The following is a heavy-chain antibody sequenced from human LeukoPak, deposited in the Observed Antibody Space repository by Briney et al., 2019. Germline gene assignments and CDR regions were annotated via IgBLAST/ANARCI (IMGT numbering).Heavy chain of an antibody. CDR3: ARERGGYDFTPQGLGYYYYGMDV. CDR2: TYYRSKWYN. D-gene: IGHD5-12*01. V-gene: IGHV6-1*01. Sequence: SQTLSLTCAISGDSVSSNSAAWNWIRQSPSRGLEWLGRTYYRSKWYNDYAVSVKSRITINPDTSKNQFSLQLNSVTPEDTAVYYCARERGGYDFTPQGLGYYYYGMDVWGQGTTVTVSS. J-gene: IGHJ6*02. CDR1: GDSVSSNSAA.